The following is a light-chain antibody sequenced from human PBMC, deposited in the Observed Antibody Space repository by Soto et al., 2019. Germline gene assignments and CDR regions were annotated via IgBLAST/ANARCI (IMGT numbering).Light chain of an antibody. J-gene: IGKJ1*01. CDR1: QSVSSSY. Sequence: EIVLTQSPGPLSLSPGERATLSCRASQSVSSSYLAWYQQKPGQAPRLLIYGASSRPTGIPDRFSGSGSGTDLTLTISRREPEDFAVYYCQQYGSSLRTFGQGTKVEIK. CDR3: QQYGSSLRT. CDR2: GAS. V-gene: IGKV3-20*01.